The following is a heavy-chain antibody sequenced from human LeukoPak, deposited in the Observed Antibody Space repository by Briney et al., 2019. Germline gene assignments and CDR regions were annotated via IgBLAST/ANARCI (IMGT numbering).Heavy chain of an antibody. CDR3: ARKSVVPADMWHAFDI. Sequence: PQTLSLTCTVSGGAISSGVYYWSWIRQPPGKGLKGVGYIYYSGSTYYNPSLKRRVTIPVDTSKNHFSLKLSSVTAADTAVYYCARKSVVPADMWHAFDIWGQGTMVTVSS. V-gene: IGHV4-30-4*01. J-gene: IGHJ3*02. CDR1: GGAISSGVYY. CDR2: IYYSGST. D-gene: IGHD2-2*01.